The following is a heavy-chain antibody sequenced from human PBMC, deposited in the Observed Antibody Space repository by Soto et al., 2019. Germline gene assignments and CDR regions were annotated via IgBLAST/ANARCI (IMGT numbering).Heavy chain of an antibody. CDR2: INHSGST. V-gene: IGHV4-34*01. CDR3: AREVRAARRRVTSDY. CDR1: GGSFSGYY. D-gene: IGHD6-6*01. J-gene: IGHJ4*02. Sequence: SETLSLTCAVYGGSFSGYYWSWIRQPPGKGLEWIGEINHSGSTNYNPSLKSRVTISVDTSKNQFSLKLSSVTAADTAVYYCAREVRAARRRVTSDYWGQGTLVTVSS.